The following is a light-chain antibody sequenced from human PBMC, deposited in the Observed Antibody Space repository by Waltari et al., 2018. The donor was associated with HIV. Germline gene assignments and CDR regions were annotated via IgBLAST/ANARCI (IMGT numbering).Light chain of an antibody. CDR2: GND. CDR1: SLRSYY. Sequence: SSELTQDPAVSVALGQTVRITCQGDSLRSYYASWYQQKPGQAPLLVVSGNDKRPSGIPDRFSGSSSGNTASLTITGAQAEDEADYYCNSRDSSGHHLVFATGTTVTVL. CDR3: NSRDSSGHHLV. V-gene: IGLV3-19*01. J-gene: IGLJ1*01.